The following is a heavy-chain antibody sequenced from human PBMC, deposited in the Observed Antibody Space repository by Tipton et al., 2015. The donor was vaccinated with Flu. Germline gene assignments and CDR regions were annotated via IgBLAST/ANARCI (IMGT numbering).Heavy chain of an antibody. D-gene: IGHD6-19*01. J-gene: IGHJ3*01. V-gene: IGHV3-53*01. CDR2: MYSGSST. CDR1: GFTVSGNH. Sequence: QLVQSGGGLIQPGESLRLSCVASGFTVSGNHMSWVRKPPGKGLEWVAVMYSGSSTFYGGSVKGRFTIYRDKAKDTLYLHTNSVKVDDTAVYFCARYSSGRATGAFDLWGQGTVVIVSS. CDR3: ARYSSGRATGAFDL.